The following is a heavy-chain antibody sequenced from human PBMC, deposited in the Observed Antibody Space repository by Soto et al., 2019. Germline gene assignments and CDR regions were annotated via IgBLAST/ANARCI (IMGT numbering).Heavy chain of an antibody. J-gene: IGHJ4*02. CDR1: GFTFSSYE. D-gene: IGHD1-20*01. CDR2: ISSSGSTI. CDR3: AREPHNWDRGLEFDY. V-gene: IGHV3-48*03. Sequence: PGGSLRLSCAASGFTFSSYEMNWVRQAPGKGLEWVSYISSSGSTIYYADSVKGRFTISRDNAKNSLYLQMNSLRAEDTAVYYCAREPHNWDRGLEFDYWGQGTLVTVSS.